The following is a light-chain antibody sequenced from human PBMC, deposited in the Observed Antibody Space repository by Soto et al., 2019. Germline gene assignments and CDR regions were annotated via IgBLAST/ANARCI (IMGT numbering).Light chain of an antibody. CDR2: GNS. J-gene: IGLJ1*01. V-gene: IGLV1-40*01. CDR1: SSNIGAGYD. Sequence: QSVLTQPPSVSGAPGQRVTISCTGSSSNIGAGYDVHWYQQLPGTAPKLLIYGNSNRPSGVPDRFSGSKSGTSASLAITGLHAEDEAEYYCQSYDSSLSGFYVFGTGTKLTVL. CDR3: QSYDSSLSGFYV.